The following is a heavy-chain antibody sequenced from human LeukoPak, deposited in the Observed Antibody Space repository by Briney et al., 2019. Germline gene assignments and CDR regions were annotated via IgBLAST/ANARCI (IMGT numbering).Heavy chain of an antibody. Sequence: PSETLSLTCTVSGGSISSYYWSWIRQPPGKGLEWIGEINHSGSTNYNPSLKSRVTISVDTSKNQFSLKLSSVTAADTAVYYWARGSSGWYEGGTYYFDYWGQGTLVTVSS. D-gene: IGHD6-19*01. CDR2: INHSGST. J-gene: IGHJ4*02. CDR3: ARGSSGWYEGGTYYFDY. V-gene: IGHV4-34*01. CDR1: GGSISSYY.